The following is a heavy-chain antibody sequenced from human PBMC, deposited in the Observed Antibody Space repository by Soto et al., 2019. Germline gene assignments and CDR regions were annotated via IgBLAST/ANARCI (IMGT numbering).Heavy chain of an antibody. D-gene: IGHD2-15*01. CDR1: GFIFGNYM. CDR2: ISESGDST. Sequence: EVQLLESGGGLVQPGASLRLSCAVSGFIFGNYMMTWVRQAPGKGLEWVSTISESGDSTYYADSVKGRFTISRDSSKNTLYLHMDSLGAEDTAVYYCAPHVYCSGGSCHYDAFDIRGQGTMVTVSS. J-gene: IGHJ3*02. V-gene: IGHV3-23*01. CDR3: APHVYCSGGSCHYDAFDI.